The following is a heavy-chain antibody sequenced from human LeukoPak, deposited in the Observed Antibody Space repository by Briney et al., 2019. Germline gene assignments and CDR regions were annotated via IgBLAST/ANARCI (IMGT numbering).Heavy chain of an antibody. Sequence: GGSLRLSCAASGFTFSSYGMSWVRQAPGKGLEWVPAISGSGGSTYYADSVKGRFTISRDNSKNTLYLQMNSRRAEDTAVYYCAKDRGYCSGGSCLLFDYWGQGTLVTVSS. CDR3: AKDRGYCSGGSCLLFDY. J-gene: IGHJ4*02. D-gene: IGHD2-15*01. V-gene: IGHV3-23*01. CDR2: ISGSGGST. CDR1: GFTFSSYG.